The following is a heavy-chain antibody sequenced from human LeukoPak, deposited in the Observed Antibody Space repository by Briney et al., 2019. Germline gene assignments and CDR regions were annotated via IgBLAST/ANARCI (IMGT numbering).Heavy chain of an antibody. CDR1: GGTFSSSA. V-gene: IGHV1-69*04. CDR3: ARDDSSGYYYNYFDY. D-gene: IGHD3-22*01. J-gene: IGHJ4*02. CDR2: IIPILGIA. Sequence: SVKVSCKASGGTFSSSAISWVRQAPGQGLEWMGRIIPILGIANYAQKFQGRVTITADKSTSTAYMELSSLRSEDTAVYYCARDDSSGYYYNYFDYWGQGTLVTVSS.